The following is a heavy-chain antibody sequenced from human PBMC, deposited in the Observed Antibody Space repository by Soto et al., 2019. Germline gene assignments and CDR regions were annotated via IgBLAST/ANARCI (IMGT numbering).Heavy chain of an antibody. D-gene: IGHD2-15*01. J-gene: IGHJ3*02. V-gene: IGHV1-2*04. CDR3: ARMLGYCSGGSCYDAFDI. Sequence: ASVKVSCKASGYTFTGYYMHWVRQAPGQGLEWMGWINPNSGGTNYAQKFQGWVTMTRDTSISTAYMELSRLRSDDTAVYYCARMLGYCSGGSCYDAFDIWGQGTMVTVSS. CDR1: GYTFTGYY. CDR2: INPNSGGT.